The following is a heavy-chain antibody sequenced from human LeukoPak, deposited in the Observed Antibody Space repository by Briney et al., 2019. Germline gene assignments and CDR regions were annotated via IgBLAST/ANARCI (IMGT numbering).Heavy chain of an antibody. CDR2: IHDRGSD. D-gene: IGHD6-6*01. V-gene: IGHV4-61*01. CDR1: GASNTTTNFW. CDR3: ARYGLVEFRNAFQY. J-gene: IGHJ1*01. Sequence: KTSETLSLTCSVSGASNTTTNFWWTWIRQSPGRGLEWIGNIHDRGSDKYNPALESRATLSVDTSKNQFSLKLNSVTAADTAVYYCARYGLVEFRNAFQYWGQGILVSVSS.